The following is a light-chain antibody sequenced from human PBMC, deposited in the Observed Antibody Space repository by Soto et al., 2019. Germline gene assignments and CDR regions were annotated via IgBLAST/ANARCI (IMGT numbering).Light chain of an antibody. CDR3: QHYSSSPPEFT. CDR2: GAS. V-gene: IGKV3-20*01. J-gene: IGKJ3*01. Sequence: EIVLTQSPATLSLSPGERATLSCRASQSVSTNYLAWYQQRPGQAPRLLIFGASYRATGIPDRFSGSGSGTDFTLTIIRLEPEDFAVYYCQHYSSSPPEFTFGPGTKVDSK. CDR1: QSVSTNY.